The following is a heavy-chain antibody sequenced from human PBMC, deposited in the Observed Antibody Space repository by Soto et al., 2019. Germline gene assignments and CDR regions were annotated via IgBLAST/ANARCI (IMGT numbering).Heavy chain of an antibody. Sequence: PSQTLSLACAITGDSVSSNSAGWSWVRQSPSRGLEWLGRTYYRSKWYYEYAVSVRGRITINPDTSKNQYSLQLNSVTPEDTAVYFCARGEQYSGRIFDYWGQGTLVTVSS. CDR2: TYYRSKWYY. CDR1: GDSVSSNSAG. CDR3: ARGEQYSGRIFDY. V-gene: IGHV6-1*01. D-gene: IGHD1-26*01. J-gene: IGHJ4*01.